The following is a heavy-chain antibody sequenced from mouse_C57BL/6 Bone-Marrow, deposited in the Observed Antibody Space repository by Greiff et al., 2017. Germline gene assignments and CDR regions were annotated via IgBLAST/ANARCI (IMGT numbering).Heavy chain of an antibody. Sequence: QVQLKESGAELARPGASVKLSCKASGYTFTSYGISWVKQRTGQGLEWIGEIYPRSGNTYYNEKFKGKATLTADKSSSTAYMELRSLTSEDSAVYFCERVGYDGGSGYWGQGTTLTVSA. CDR3: ERVGYDGGSGY. V-gene: IGHV1-81*01. D-gene: IGHD2-3*01. J-gene: IGHJ2*01. CDR1: GYTFTSYG. CDR2: IYPRSGNT.